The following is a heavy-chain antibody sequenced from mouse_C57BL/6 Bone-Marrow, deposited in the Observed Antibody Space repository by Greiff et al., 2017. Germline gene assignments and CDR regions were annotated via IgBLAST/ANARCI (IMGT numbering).Heavy chain of an antibody. CDR2: IRNKANNHAT. CDR1: GFTFSDAW. D-gene: IGHD1-3*01. CDR3: TLPVVAQYYYAMDY. Sequence: DVQLVESGGGLVQPGGSMKLSCAASGFTFSDAWMDWVRQSPEKGLEWVAEIRNKANNHATYYAESVKGRFTISRDDSKSSVYLQMNSLRAEDPGIYYCTLPVVAQYYYAMDYWGQGASVTFSS. V-gene: IGHV6-6*01. J-gene: IGHJ4*01.